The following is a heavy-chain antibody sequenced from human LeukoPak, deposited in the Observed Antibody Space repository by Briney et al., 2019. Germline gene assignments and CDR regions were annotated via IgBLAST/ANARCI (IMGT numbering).Heavy chain of an antibody. CDR1: GGTFSSYA. D-gene: IGHD6-13*01. V-gene: IGHV1-69*04. CDR3: ARVVQTGYSRSQPQSSYS. J-gene: IGHJ4*02. Sequence: GASVKVSCKASGGTFSSYAISWVRQAPGQGLEWMGRIIPILGIANYAQKFQGRVTITADKSTSTAYMELSSLRSEDTAVYYCARVVQTGYSRSQPQSSYSWGQGTLVTVSS. CDR2: IIPILGIA.